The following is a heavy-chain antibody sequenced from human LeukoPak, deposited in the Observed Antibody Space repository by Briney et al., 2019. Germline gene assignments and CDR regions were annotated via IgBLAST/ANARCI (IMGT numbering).Heavy chain of an antibody. V-gene: IGHV4-59*08. CDR3: ARLHADTSLTPYYYYIYV. J-gene: IGHJ6*03. Sequence: SETLSLTCTVSGDSISGHYWSWIRQPPGKGLEWIGYIYYSGSTNYNPSLRSRATISIDTSMNQHSLRLTSVTAADTAVYYCARLHADTSLTPYYYYIYVWGKGTTVTVSS. CDR2: IYYSGST. D-gene: IGHD5-18*01. CDR1: GDSISGHY.